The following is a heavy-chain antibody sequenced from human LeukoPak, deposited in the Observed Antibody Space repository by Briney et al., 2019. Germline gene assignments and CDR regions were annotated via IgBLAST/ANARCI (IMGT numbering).Heavy chain of an antibody. CDR2: IYYSGST. D-gene: IGHD3-16*01. V-gene: IGHV4-59*01. CDR3: ARSRGDDAFDI. J-gene: IGHJ3*02. CDR1: GGSISSYY. Sequence: KTSETLSLTCTVSGGSISSYYWSWIRQPPGKGLEWIGYIYYSGSTNYNPSLKSRVTISVDTSENQFSLKLSSVTAADTAVYYCARSRGDDAFDIWGQGTMVTVSS.